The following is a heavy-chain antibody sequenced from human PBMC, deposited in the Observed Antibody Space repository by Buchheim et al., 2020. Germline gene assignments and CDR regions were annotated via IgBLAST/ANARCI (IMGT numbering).Heavy chain of an antibody. CDR1: GFTFSSYA. D-gene: IGHD6-13*01. J-gene: IGHJ6*02. V-gene: IGHV3-30-3*01. Sequence: QVQLVESGGGVVQPGRSLRLSCAASGFTFSSYAMHWVRQAPGKGLEWVAVISYDGSNKYYADSVKGRFTISRDNSKNTLYLQMNSLRAEDTAVYYCAKDRSIGVPIIAAAGPTGYYYGMDVWGQGTT. CDR2: ISYDGSNK. CDR3: AKDRSIGVPIIAAAGPTGYYYGMDV.